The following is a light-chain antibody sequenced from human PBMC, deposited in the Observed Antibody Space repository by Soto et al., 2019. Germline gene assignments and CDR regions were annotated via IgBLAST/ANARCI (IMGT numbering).Light chain of an antibody. Sequence: VLTQSPGTLYLSAGERATLSCRASQSVAANYLAWYQQKRGQAPRLLIYGASSRATGIPDRFSGSGSGTDFTLTISRLEPEDFLVYDCHQYGTAPLTFGPGTKVDNK. J-gene: IGKJ3*01. V-gene: IGKV3-20*01. CDR2: GAS. CDR1: QSVAANY. CDR3: HQYGTAPLT.